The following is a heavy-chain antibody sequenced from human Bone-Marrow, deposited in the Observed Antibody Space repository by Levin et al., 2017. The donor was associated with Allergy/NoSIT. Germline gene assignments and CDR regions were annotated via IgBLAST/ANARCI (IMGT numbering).Heavy chain of an antibody. Sequence: VASVKVSCKASGGTFSTHAISWVRQAPGQGLEWMGGIIPIFGKANYALRFQGRVTITADESTTTAYMELSSLRSEDTAVYYCAREGEVIDTKAFEIWGQGTMVTVSS. J-gene: IGHJ3*02. D-gene: IGHD2-2*01. CDR2: IIPIFGKA. CDR1: GGTFSTHA. V-gene: IGHV1-69*13. CDR3: AREGEVIDTKAFEI.